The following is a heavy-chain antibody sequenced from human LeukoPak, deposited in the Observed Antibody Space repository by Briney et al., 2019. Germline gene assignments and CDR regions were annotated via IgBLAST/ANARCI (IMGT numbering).Heavy chain of an antibody. V-gene: IGHV3-30*04. CDR3: TRAAWAYCYSGICPWGAFDV. CDR2: ISHDGTNE. J-gene: IGHJ3*01. Sequence: GGSLRLSCAATGFTFSCYALHWVRQAPGKGLEWVAAISHDGTNEYYADSVKGRFTISRDISENTVFLQMNSLRVEDTAVYYCTRAAWAYCYSGICPWGAFDVWGQGTMVTVSS. D-gene: IGHD2/OR15-2a*01. CDR1: GFTFSCYA.